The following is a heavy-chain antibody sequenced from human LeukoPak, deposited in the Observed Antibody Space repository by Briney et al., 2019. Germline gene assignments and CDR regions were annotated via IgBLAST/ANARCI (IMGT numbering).Heavy chain of an antibody. V-gene: IGHV3-23*01. Sequence: GGSLRLSCAASGFSFSSFAMSWVRQAPGKGLEWVSGISGSGDTTDYADSVKGRFTISRDDSKNTLHLQMNSLRADDTAVYYCAKYRSRVQSSGWSFDYWGQGTLVTVSS. CDR3: AKYRSRVQSSGWSFDY. CDR1: GFSFSSFA. J-gene: IGHJ4*02. D-gene: IGHD6-19*01. CDR2: ISGSGDTT.